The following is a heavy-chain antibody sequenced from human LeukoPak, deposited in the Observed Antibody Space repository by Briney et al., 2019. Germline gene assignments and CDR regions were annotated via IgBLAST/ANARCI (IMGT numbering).Heavy chain of an antibody. D-gene: IGHD3-10*01. CDR2: ISYDGSNK. V-gene: IGHV3-30*04. CDR1: GFTFSSYA. CDR3: AKVGGWLLWFGEYEDYFDY. Sequence: GGSLRLSCAASGFTFSSYAMHWVRQAPGKGLEWVAVISYDGSNKYYADSVKGRFTISRDNSKNTLYLQMNSLRAEDTAVYYCAKVGGWLLWFGEYEDYFDYWGQGTLVTVSS. J-gene: IGHJ4*02.